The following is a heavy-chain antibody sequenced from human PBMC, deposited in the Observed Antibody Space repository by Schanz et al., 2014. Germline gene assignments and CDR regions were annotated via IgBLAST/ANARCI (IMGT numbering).Heavy chain of an antibody. Sequence: QLQLQESGPGLVIPSETLSLTCTVSGGSISSSTYYWGWIRQPPGKGPEWIGTIDDTGSTYYTPSLRGRLTRSVDTSTRQLSVQLPSVTAADTAVYYCARLMVPGWFDPWGQGQLVTVSS. CDR3: ARLMVPGWFDP. CDR2: IDDTGST. CDR1: GGSISSSTYY. V-gene: IGHV4-39*01. J-gene: IGHJ5*02. D-gene: IGHD3-10*01.